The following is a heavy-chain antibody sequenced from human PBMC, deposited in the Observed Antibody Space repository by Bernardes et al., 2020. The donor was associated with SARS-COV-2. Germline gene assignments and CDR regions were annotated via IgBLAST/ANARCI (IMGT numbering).Heavy chain of an antibody. CDR1: GESFSGHY. J-gene: IGHJ6*02. CDR2: ISPSGTT. Sequence: ETLSLTCAVDGESFSGHYWNWVRQAPGKGLEWIGEISPSGTTNYNPSLKSRVAISVDTSNNQFSLELISVTAADTAVYYCAKEGSGRGSSWYYHYGMDVWGQGTTVIVSS. CDR3: AKEGSGRGSSWYYHYGMDV. V-gene: IGHV4-34*01. D-gene: IGHD6-13*01.